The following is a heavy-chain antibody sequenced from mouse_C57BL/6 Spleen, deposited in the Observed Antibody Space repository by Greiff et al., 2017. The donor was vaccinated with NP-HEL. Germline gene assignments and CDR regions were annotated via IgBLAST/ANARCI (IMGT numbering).Heavy chain of an antibody. D-gene: IGHD1-1*01. Sequence: VQLQQSGPELVKPGASVKISCKASGYAFSSSWMNWVKQRPGKGLEWIGRIYPGDGDTNYNGKFKGKATLTADKSSSTAYMQLSSLTSEDSAVYFCARDWHYGSSYYYFDYWGQGTTLTVSS. CDR1: GYAFSSSW. J-gene: IGHJ2*01. CDR3: ARDWHYGSSYYYFDY. V-gene: IGHV1-82*01. CDR2: IYPGDGDT.